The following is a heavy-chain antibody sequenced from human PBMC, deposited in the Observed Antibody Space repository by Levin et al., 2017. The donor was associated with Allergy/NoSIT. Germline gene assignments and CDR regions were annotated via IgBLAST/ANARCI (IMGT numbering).Heavy chain of an antibody. V-gene: IGHV3-53*01. CDR3: ASSKAVAGPFDY. CDR2: IYSGGGT. D-gene: IGHD6-19*01. J-gene: IGHJ4*02. CDR1: GFTVSSNY. Sequence: GSLRLSCAASGFTVSSNYMSWVRQAPGKGLEWVSIIYSGGGTYYADSVKGRFTISRDNSKNTLYLQMNNLRVEDTAVYYCASSKAVAGPFDYWGQGTLVTVSS.